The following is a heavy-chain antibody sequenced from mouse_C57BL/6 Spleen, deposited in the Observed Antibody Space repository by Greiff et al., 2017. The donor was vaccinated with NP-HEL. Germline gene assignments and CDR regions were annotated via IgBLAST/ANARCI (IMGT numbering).Heavy chain of an antibody. D-gene: IGHD2-3*01. CDR3: AIDDGYSLFAY. J-gene: IGHJ3*01. CDR1: GYTFTSYW. V-gene: IGHV1-74*01. Sequence: VQLQQPGAELVKPGASVKVSCKASGYTFTSYWMHWVKQRPGQGLEWIGRIHPSDSDTNYNQKFKGKATLTVDKSSSTAYMQLSSLTSEDSAVYYCAIDDGYSLFAYWGQGTLVTVSA. CDR2: IHPSDSDT.